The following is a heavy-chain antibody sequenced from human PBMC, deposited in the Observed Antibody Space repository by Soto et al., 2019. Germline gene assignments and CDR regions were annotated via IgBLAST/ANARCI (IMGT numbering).Heavy chain of an antibody. Sequence: GSLRLSCTASGFTFGDYAMSWFRQAPGKGLEWVGFIRSKAYGGTTEYAASVKGRFTISRDDSKSIAYLQMNSLKTEDTAVYYCTRVQRNYDILTGYYPFDYWGQGTLVTVSS. CDR2: IRSKAYGGTT. V-gene: IGHV3-49*03. CDR3: TRVQRNYDILTGYYPFDY. J-gene: IGHJ4*02. CDR1: GFTFGDYA. D-gene: IGHD3-9*01.